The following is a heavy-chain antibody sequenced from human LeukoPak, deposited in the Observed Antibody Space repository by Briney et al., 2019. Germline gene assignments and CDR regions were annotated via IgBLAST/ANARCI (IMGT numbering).Heavy chain of an antibody. J-gene: IGHJ4*02. V-gene: IGHV1-69*05. CDR1: GGTFSSYA. CDR3: ARGRGRDGGVGATAN. Sequence: SVKVSCKASGGTFSSYAISWVRQAPGQGLEWMGGIIPIFGTANYAQKFQGRVTITTDESTSTAYMELSSLRSEDTAVYYCARGRGRDGGVGATANWGQGTLVTVSS. D-gene: IGHD1-26*01. CDR2: IIPIFGTA.